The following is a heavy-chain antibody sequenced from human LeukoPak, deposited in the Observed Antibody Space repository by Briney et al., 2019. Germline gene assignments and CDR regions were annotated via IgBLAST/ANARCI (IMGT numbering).Heavy chain of an antibody. J-gene: IGHJ4*02. CDR3: ARRGARTTVVNPVDY. Sequence: GESLKISCKGSGYSFTSYWIGWVRQMPGKGLEWMGIIYPGDSDTRYSPSFQGQVTISADKSISTAYLQWSSLKASDTAIYYCARRGARTTVVNPVDYWGQGTLVTVSS. CDR1: GYSFTSYW. CDR2: IYPGDSDT. V-gene: IGHV5-51*01. D-gene: IGHD4-23*01.